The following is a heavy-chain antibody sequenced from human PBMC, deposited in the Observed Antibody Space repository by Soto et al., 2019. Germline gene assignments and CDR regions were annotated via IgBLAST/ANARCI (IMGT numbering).Heavy chain of an antibody. CDR1: GFSFSNYV. D-gene: IGHD4-17*01. J-gene: IGHJ6*02. CDR3: VRGSYGDYALYGMDV. V-gene: IGHV3-64*07. CDR2: ISMDGDTT. Sequence: EVQLVESGGGLVQPGGSLRLSCVASGFSFSNYVMHWVRQAPWKGLEFVSRISMDGDTTYYADSMKGRFTISRDNAKNTLYLQMGSLRIEDMAVYYCVRGSYGDYALYGMDVWGQGTTVTVSS.